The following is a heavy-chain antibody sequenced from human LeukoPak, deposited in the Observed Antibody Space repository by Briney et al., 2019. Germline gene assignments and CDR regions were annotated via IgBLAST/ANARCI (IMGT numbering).Heavy chain of an antibody. CDR1: GGSISSYY. D-gene: IGHD6-19*01. CDR2: IYYSGST. Sequence: SETLSLTCTVSGGSISSYYWSWIRQPPGEGLEWIGYIYYSGSTNYNPSLKSRVTISVDTSKNQFSLKLSSVTAADTAVYYCASLAVAGSYDAFDIWGQGTMVTVSS. J-gene: IGHJ3*02. V-gene: IGHV4-59*08. CDR3: ASLAVAGSYDAFDI.